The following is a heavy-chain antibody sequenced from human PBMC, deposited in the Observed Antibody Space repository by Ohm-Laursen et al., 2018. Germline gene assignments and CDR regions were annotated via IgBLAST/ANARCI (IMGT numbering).Heavy chain of an antibody. V-gene: IGHV3-23*01. Sequence: SLRLSCTASGFTFSGYAKSWVRQAPGQGLERVSVATGSGRYTYYRDSVKGRFTISRDNSKNTLYLQMNSLRAEDTAVYYCARAYKNYAFDYWGQGSLVTVSS. CDR3: ARAYKNYAFDY. CDR2: ATGSGRYT. CDR1: GFTFSGYA. D-gene: IGHD1-14*01. J-gene: IGHJ4*02.